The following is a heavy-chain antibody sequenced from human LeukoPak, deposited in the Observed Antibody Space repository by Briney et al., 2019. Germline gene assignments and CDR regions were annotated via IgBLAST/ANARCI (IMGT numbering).Heavy chain of an antibody. Sequence: ASGKVSCKASGYTFTSYYMHWVRQAPGQRLEWMGIINPSGGSTSYAQKFQGRVTMTRDMSTSTVYMEPSSLRSEDTAVYYCARASSYCTNGVCYYYYYYMDVWGKGTTVTVSS. CDR2: INPSGGST. V-gene: IGHV1-46*01. D-gene: IGHD2-8*01. CDR1: GYTFTSYY. J-gene: IGHJ6*03. CDR3: ARASSYCTNGVCYYYYYYMDV.